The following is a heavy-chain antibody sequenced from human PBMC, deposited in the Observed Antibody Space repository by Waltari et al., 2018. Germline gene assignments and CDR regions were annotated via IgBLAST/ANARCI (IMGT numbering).Heavy chain of an antibody. CDR1: GYTFTGYY. V-gene: IGHV1-2*02. CDR2: INPNSGGT. J-gene: IGHJ4*02. Sequence: QVQLVQSGAEVKKPGASVKVSCKASGYTFTGYYMHWVRQAPGQGLAWMGWINPNSGGTNYAQKFQGRVTMTRDTSISTAYMELSRLRSDDTAVYYCARTDYCSSTSCYTEYFDYWGQGTLVTVSS. CDR3: ARTDYCSSTSCYTEYFDY. D-gene: IGHD2-2*02.